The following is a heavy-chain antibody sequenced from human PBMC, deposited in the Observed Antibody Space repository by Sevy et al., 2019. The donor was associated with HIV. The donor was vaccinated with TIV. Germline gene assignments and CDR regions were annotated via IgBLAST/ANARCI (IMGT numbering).Heavy chain of an antibody. D-gene: IGHD3-3*01. CDR1: GGSISSYY. CDR2: IYYSGST. J-gene: IGHJ6*02. Sequence: SETLSLTCTVSGGSISSYYWSWIRQPPGKGLEWIGYIYYSGSTNYNPSLKSRVTISVDTSKNQFSLKLSSVTAADTAVYYCAGVRSYDFWSGYPYYYYGMDVWGQGTTVTVSS. V-gene: IGHV4-59*01. CDR3: AGVRSYDFWSGYPYYYYGMDV.